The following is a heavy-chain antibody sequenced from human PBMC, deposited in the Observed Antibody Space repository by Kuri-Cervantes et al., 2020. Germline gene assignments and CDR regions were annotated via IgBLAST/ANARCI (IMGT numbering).Heavy chain of an antibody. CDR1: GFTFSSYD. CDR2: IRSKGNNYAT. D-gene: IGHD3-16*01. Sequence: GGSLRLSCAASGFTFSSYDMHWVRQPSGKGLEWVGRIRSKGNNYATAYAASVKGRFTVSRDDSTNTAYLQMNSLNTEDTAVYYCTRRRDEAIGDTGDAFDIWGQGTMVTVSS. CDR3: TRRRDEAIGDTGDAFDI. J-gene: IGHJ3*02. V-gene: IGHV3-73*01.